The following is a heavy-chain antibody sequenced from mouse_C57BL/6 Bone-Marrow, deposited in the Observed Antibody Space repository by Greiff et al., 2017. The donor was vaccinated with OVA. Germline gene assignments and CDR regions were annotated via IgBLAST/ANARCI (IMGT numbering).Heavy chain of an antibody. D-gene: IGHD1-1*01. J-gene: IGHJ2*01. CDR3: ARELRFYYFDY. CDR2: ISYSGSI. Sequence: EVKLQESGPGLVKPSQSLSLTCTVTGYSITSGYDWHGIRHFPGNKLGWMGYISYSGSINYNPTLKSRISITHDTSKNHFFLKLNSVTTEDTATYYCARELRFYYFDYWGQGTTLTVSS. V-gene: IGHV3-1*01. CDR1: GYSITSGYD.